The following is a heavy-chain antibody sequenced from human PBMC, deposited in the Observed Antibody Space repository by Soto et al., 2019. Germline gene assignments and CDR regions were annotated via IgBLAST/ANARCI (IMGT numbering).Heavy chain of an antibody. Sequence: ASVKVSCKASGYTFTGYYMHCVRQAPGQGLEWMGWINPNSGGTNYAQKFQGWVTMTRDTSISTAYMELSRLRSDDTAVYYCARGQRAYCSSTSCYIRGVGYYYYYGMDVWGQGTTVTVSS. V-gene: IGHV1-2*04. D-gene: IGHD2-2*02. CDR2: INPNSGGT. CDR3: ARGQRAYCSSTSCYIRGVGYYYYYGMDV. CDR1: GYTFTGYY. J-gene: IGHJ6*02.